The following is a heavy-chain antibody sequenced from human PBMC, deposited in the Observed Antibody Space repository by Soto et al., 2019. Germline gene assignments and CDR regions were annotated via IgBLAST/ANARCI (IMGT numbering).Heavy chain of an antibody. Sequence: GVSLRLSCAASGLTFSSYAMHWVRQAPGKGLEWVAVISYDGSNKYYADSVKGRFTISRDNSKNTLYLQMNSLRAEDTAVYYCARARYCSGGSCYVSYHYYYYGMDVWGKGTTVTVSS. CDR1: GLTFSSYA. D-gene: IGHD2-15*01. CDR3: ARARYCSGGSCYVSYHYYYYGMDV. J-gene: IGHJ6*04. CDR2: ISYDGSNK. V-gene: IGHV3-30-3*01.